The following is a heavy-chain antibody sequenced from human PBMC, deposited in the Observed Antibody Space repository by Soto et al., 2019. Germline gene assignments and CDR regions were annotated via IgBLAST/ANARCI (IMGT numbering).Heavy chain of an antibody. CDR1: GGSISSSSYY. V-gene: IGHV4-39*01. CDR2: IYYSGST. CDR3: ARGYCSGGSCYRY. D-gene: IGHD2-15*01. Sequence: ETLSLTCTVSGGSISSSSYYWGWIRQPPGKGLEWIGSIYYSGSTYYNPSLKSRVTISVDTSKNQFSLKLSSVTAADTAVYYCARGYCSGGSCYRYWGQGSQVTVSS. J-gene: IGHJ4*01.